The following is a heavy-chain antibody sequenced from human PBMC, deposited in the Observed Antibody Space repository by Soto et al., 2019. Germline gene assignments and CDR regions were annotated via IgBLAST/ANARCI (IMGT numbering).Heavy chain of an antibody. CDR1: GFTFSSYW. CDR3: ARDAGSHFDD. Sequence: GGSLRLSCAASGFTFSSYWISWVRQTPGKGLEWVANIKQDGSEKYYVDSVKGRFTISRDNAKNTLYLQMNSLRAEDTAVYYCARDAGSHFDDWGQGTLVTVSS. J-gene: IGHJ4*02. D-gene: IGHD3-10*01. V-gene: IGHV3-7*01. CDR2: IKQDGSEK.